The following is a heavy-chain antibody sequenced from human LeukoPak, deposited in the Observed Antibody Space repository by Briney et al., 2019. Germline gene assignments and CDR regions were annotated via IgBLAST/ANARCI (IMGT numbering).Heavy chain of an antibody. CDR2: ISGSGGST. D-gene: IGHD6-13*01. CDR1: GFTFDDYA. J-gene: IGHJ6*03. V-gene: IGHV3-23*01. Sequence: GGSLRLSCAASGFTFDDYAMHWVRQAPGKGLEWVSSISGSGGSTYYADSVKGRFTISRDSSKNTLYLQINSLRAEDTAVYYCAKSDPVGSSSWYSVHPYYMDVWGKGTTVTVSS. CDR3: AKSDPVGSSSWYSVHPYYMDV.